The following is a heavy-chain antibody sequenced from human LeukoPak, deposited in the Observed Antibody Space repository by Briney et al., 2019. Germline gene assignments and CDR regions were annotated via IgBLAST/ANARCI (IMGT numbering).Heavy chain of an antibody. J-gene: IGHJ3*02. CDR2: INPDGSEK. D-gene: IGHD3-10*01. CDR3: ATEPGIGYAFDI. CDR1: GLTFSNYW. Sequence: PGRPLRLSCAASGLTFSNYWMSWVRQAPGKGLEWVANINPDGSEKNYAHSVKGRFTISRDNAKNSLSLQMNSLRAEDMAVYYCATEPGIGYAFDIWGQGRMVTVSS. V-gene: IGHV3-7*01.